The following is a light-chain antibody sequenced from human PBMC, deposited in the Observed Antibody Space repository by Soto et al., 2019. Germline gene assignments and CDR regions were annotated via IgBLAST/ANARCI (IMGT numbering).Light chain of an antibody. CDR2: GAS. CDR1: QTVYNGF. J-gene: IGKJ4*01. V-gene: IGKV3-15*01. CDR3: QEYNNWHPIT. Sequence: ENVLTQSPGTLSLSPGERATLSCRASQTVYNGFLAWYQQKPGQAPRLLIYGASTRATGIPVRFSGSGSGTEFTLTITSLQSEDFAVYYCQEYNNWHPITFGGGTKVDI.